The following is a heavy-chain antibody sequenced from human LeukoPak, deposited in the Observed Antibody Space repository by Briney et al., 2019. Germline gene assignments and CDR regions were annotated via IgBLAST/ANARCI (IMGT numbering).Heavy chain of an antibody. Sequence: SSETLSLTCTVSGGSISTSNYYWSWIRQPPGKGLEWIGYIYYSGSTNYNPSLKSRVTISVDTSKNQFSLKLSSVTPADTAVYYCARDLYNWLDPWGQGTLVTVSS. V-gene: IGHV4-61*01. CDR2: IYYSGST. CDR1: GGSISTSNYY. CDR3: ARDLYNWLDP. J-gene: IGHJ5*02.